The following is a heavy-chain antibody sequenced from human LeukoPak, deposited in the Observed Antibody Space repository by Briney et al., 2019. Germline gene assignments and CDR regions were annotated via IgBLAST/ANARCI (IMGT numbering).Heavy chain of an antibody. CDR1: GFTFSSYA. J-gene: IGHJ3*02. CDR2: ISGSGGST. Sequence: PGGSLRLSCAASGFTFSSYAMSWVRQAPGKGLEWVSAISGSGGSTYYADSVKGRFTISRDNSKNTLYLQMNSLRAEDTAVYYCAKGTDDSSGYYSDAFDIWGQGTMVTVSS. CDR3: AKGTDDSSGYYSDAFDI. D-gene: IGHD3-22*01. V-gene: IGHV3-23*01.